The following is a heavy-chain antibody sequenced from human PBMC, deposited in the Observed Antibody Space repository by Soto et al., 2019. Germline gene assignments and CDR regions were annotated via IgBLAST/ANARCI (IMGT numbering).Heavy chain of an antibody. CDR1: GGSISSSNW. Sequence: QVQLQESGPGLVKASGTLSLTCAVSGGSISSSNWWSWVRQPPGKGLEWIGEIYHSGSTHYNPSXXXXXXXXXXXXXXXXXXXXXXXXXXXXXXXXXXXXXGSYYYGMDVWGQGTTVTVS. V-gene: IGHV4-4*02. CDR2: IYHSGST. J-gene: IGHJ6*02. CDR3: XXXXGSYYYGMDV. D-gene: IGHD1-26*01.